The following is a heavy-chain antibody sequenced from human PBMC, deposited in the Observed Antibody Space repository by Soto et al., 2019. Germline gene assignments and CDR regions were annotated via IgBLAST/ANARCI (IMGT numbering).Heavy chain of an antibody. D-gene: IGHD3-3*01. CDR3: ARSDTAKRGFGVVNNFGY. V-gene: IGHV1-8*01. Sequence: ASVKVSCKASGYTFTSYDINWVRQATGQGLEWMGWMNPNSGNTGYAQKFQGRVTMTRNTSISTAYMELSSLRSEDTAVYYCARSDTAKRGFGVVNNFGYWGQGTLVTVSS. CDR2: MNPNSGNT. CDR1: GYTFTSYD. J-gene: IGHJ4*02.